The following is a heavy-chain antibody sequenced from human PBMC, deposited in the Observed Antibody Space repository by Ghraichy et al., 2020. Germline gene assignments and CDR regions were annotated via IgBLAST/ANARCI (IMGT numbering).Heavy chain of an antibody. V-gene: IGHV1-3*01. J-gene: IGHJ6*02. Sequence: ASVKVSCKASGYTFTSYAMHWVRQAPGQRLEWMGWINAGNGNTKYSQKFQGRVTITRDTSASTAYMELSSLRSEDTAVYYCARGPALLSSWYVYYYYGMDVWGQGTTVTVSS. CDR2: INAGNGNT. CDR1: GYTFTSYA. CDR3: ARGPALLSSWYVYYYYGMDV. D-gene: IGHD6-13*01.